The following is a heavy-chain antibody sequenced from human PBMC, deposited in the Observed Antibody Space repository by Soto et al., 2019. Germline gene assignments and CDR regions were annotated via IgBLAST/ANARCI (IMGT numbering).Heavy chain of an antibody. Sequence: HEHLVQSGAEVKRPGASLKVSCKASGYSFTGYYIHWVRQAPGQGLEWMGWINPDSGATNYAQNFQGRVTLTSDTSISTASMDLTSLTSDYTAVYYCARGEYGTGGYPFPYFDYWGQGTLVIVSS. J-gene: IGHJ4*02. CDR3: ARGEYGTGGYPFPYFDY. CDR2: INPDSGAT. V-gene: IGHV1-2*02. D-gene: IGHD2-8*02. CDR1: GYSFTGYY.